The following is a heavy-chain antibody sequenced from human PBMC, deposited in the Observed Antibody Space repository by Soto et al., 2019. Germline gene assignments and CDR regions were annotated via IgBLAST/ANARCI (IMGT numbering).Heavy chain of an antibody. Sequence: SETLSLTSTVSGGSIRSSSYYWGWIRQPPGKGLEWIGCIYYSGSTYYNPSLKSRVTISVDTSKNQFSLKLSSVTAADTAVYYCASAPTYCGGDCYSSYFDYWGQGTLVTVSS. CDR2: IYYSGST. J-gene: IGHJ4*02. CDR3: ASAPTYCGGDCYSSYFDY. CDR1: GGSIRSSSYY. V-gene: IGHV4-39*07. D-gene: IGHD2-21*02.